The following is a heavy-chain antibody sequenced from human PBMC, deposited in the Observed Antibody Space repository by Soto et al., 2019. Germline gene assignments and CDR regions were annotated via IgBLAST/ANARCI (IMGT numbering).Heavy chain of an antibody. CDR2: ISGSGGST. J-gene: IGHJ6*02. V-gene: IGHV3-23*01. CDR3: AKRGGPPYYYYGMDV. CDR1: GFTFSSYA. D-gene: IGHD3-10*01. Sequence: SLRLSCAASGFTFSSYAMSWVRQAPGKGLEWVSAISGSGGSTYYADSVKGRFTISRDNSKNTLYLQMNSLRAEDTAVYYCAKRGGPPYYYYGMDVWGQGTTVTVSS.